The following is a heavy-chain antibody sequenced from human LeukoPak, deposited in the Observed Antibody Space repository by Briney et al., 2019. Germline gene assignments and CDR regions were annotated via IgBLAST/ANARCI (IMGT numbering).Heavy chain of an antibody. CDR3: ARDRMSRAPTYFHH. J-gene: IGHJ1*01. V-gene: IGHV3-43*02. Sequence: GGSLRLSCAASGFTFDEFGMHWVRQAPGKGLEWVSFVNGDGGRTDYADSVKGRFTISRDNRKNSLYLQMGSLTAEDTAFYFCARDRMSRAPTYFHHWGQGTLVTVSA. CDR2: VNGDGGRT. CDR1: GFTFDEFG. D-gene: IGHD2-2*01.